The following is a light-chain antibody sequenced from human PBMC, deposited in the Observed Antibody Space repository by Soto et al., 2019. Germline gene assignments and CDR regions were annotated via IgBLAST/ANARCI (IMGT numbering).Light chain of an antibody. CDR3: QQYGSSPPIT. J-gene: IGKJ5*01. V-gene: IGKV3-20*01. CDR1: QSIVGSTY. Sequence: EIVLTQSPGTLSLSPGERATLSCRASQSIVGSTYLAWYQQKPRQAPRLLIYGASNRATGIPDRFSGSGSGTDFTLTISRLEPEDFAVYYCQQYGSSPPITFGQGTRLEIK. CDR2: GAS.